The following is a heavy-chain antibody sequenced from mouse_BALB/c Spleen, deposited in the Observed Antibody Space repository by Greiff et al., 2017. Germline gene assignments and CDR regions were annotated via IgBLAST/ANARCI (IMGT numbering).Heavy chain of an antibody. CDR2: INSNGGST. CDR3: ARDHWDKNFDY. J-gene: IGHJ2*01. CDR1: GFTFSSYG. V-gene: IGHV5-6-3*01. D-gene: IGHD4-1*01. Sequence: EVMLVESGGGLVQPGGSLKLSCAASGFTFSSYGMSWVRQTPDKRLELVATINSNGGSTYYPDSVKGRFTISRDNAKNTLYLQMSSLKSEDTAMYYCARDHWDKNFDYWGQGTTLTVSS.